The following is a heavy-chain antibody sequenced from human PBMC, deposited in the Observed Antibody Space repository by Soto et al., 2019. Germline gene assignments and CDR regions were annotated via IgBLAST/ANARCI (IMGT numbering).Heavy chain of an antibody. J-gene: IGHJ3*02. CDR2: IYYSGST. V-gene: IGHV4-39*01. D-gene: IGHD3-22*01. Sequence: PSETLSLTCTVSGGSISSSSYYWGWIRQPPGKGLEWIGSIYYSGSTYYNPSLKSRVTISADTSKNQFSLKLSSVTAADTAVYYCARHANYDPITDGFDIWGQGTMVTVSS. CDR1: GGSISSSSYY. CDR3: ARHANYDPITDGFDI.